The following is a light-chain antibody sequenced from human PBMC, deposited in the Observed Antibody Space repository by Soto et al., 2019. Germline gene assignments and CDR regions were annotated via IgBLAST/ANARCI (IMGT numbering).Light chain of an antibody. CDR2: DTS. Sequence: EVVMTQSPATLSVSPGDRATLSCRASQSVHNNLAWYQQKPGQAPRLLIFDTSTRATDIPIRFTGGGSGTEFTLTICSLQSEDSAVYYCQQYEIWPLTFGGGTQVEIK. J-gene: IGKJ4*01. CDR1: QSVHNN. CDR3: QQYEIWPLT. V-gene: IGKV3-15*01.